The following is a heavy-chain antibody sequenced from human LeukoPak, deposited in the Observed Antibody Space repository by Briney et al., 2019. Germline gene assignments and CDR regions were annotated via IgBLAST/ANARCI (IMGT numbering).Heavy chain of an antibody. CDR3: ARARGAGPGAHFDN. D-gene: IGHD3-10*01. Sequence: RPGGSLRLSCAASGFTFSDEYMSWIRQAPGKGLEWISYISNTGSSIVYADSVKGRFTISRDNAKNSLYLQMNSLLAEDAAAYYCARARGAGPGAHFDNWGQGTLVTVSS. CDR1: GFTFSDEY. CDR2: ISNTGSSI. V-gene: IGHV3-11*01. J-gene: IGHJ4*02.